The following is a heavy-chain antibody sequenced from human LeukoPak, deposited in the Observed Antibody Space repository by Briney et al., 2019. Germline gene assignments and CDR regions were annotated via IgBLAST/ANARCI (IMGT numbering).Heavy chain of an antibody. CDR3: ASSYNWNDLPDY. CDR2: INPNSGGT. D-gene: IGHD1-1*01. J-gene: IGHJ4*02. V-gene: IGHV1-2*02. Sequence: GASVKVSCKASGYTFTGYYMHWVRQAPGQGLEWMGWINPNSGGTNYAQKFQGRVTMTRDTSKNQFSLKLSSVTAADTAVYYCASSYNWNDLPDYWGQGTLVTVSS. CDR1: GYTFTGYY.